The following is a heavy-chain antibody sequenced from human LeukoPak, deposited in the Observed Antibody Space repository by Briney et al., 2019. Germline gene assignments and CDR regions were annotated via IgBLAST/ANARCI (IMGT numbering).Heavy chain of an antibody. CDR3: AKRGAEVGTTVAPGDY. V-gene: IGHV3-7*03. Sequence: GGSLRLSCVASGFTFSSYWMTWVRQAPGKGLEWVADMRQDGNEKYYVDSVRGRFTISRDNSKNTLYLQMSSLRAEDTAVYYCAKRGAEVGTTVAPGDYWGQGTLLTVSS. J-gene: IGHJ4*02. D-gene: IGHD1-26*01. CDR1: GFTFSSYW. CDR2: MRQDGNEK.